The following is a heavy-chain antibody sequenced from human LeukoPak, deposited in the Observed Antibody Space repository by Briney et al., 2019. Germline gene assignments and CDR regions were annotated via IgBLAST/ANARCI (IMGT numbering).Heavy chain of an antibody. Sequence: GGSPRLSCAASGFTFSSYAMSWVRQAPGKGLEWVSAISGSGGSTYYADSVKGRFTISRDNSKNTLYLQMNSLRAEDTAVYYCAKDNYYDSSGYYIHWGRGTLVTVSS. CDR1: GFTFSSYA. CDR3: AKDNYYDSSGYYIH. J-gene: IGHJ4*02. CDR2: ISGSGGST. V-gene: IGHV3-23*01. D-gene: IGHD3-22*01.